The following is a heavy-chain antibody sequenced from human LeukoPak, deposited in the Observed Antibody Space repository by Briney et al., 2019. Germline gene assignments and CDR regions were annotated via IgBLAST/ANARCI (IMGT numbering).Heavy chain of an antibody. CDR2: IYHTGST. V-gene: IGHV4-38-2*02. CDR1: GSGYSISGGFY. Sequence: PSETLSLACTVSGSGYSISGGFYWGWMRQPPGKGLEWIGSIYHTGSTFYNPSLKSRATISVDTSKNQCSLKLKFVTAADTAVYYCAGQFDSSGSYFYWGQGTLVTVSS. D-gene: IGHD3-22*01. J-gene: IGHJ4*02. CDR3: AGQFDSSGSYFY.